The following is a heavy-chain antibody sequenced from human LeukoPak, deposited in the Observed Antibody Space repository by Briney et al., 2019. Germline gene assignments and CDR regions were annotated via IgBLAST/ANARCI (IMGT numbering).Heavy chain of an antibody. CDR2: ISYSGTT. CDR1: GGSISSSTYY. D-gene: IGHD1-26*01. J-gene: IGHJ4*02. CDR3: ASTVGATVDFDY. Sequence: SETLSLTCTVSGGSISSSTYYWGWIRQPPGKGLEWIGSISYSGTTYYNPSLKSRVTISLDTSKNQFSLKLSSVTAADTAVYYCASTVGATVDFDYWGQGTLVTVSS. V-gene: IGHV4-39*01.